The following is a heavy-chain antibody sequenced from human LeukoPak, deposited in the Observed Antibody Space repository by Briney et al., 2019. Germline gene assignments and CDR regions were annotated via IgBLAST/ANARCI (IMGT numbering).Heavy chain of an antibody. Sequence: GGSLRLSCAASGFTFSTYWMHWVRQAPGKGLVWVSRIDNGGSTTLYADSVRGRFIISRDNAKNSLYLQMNSLRAEDTAVYYCARLRNWASGYWGQGTLVTVSS. CDR3: ARLRNWASGY. CDR2: IDNGGSTT. V-gene: IGHV3-74*01. CDR1: GFTFSTYW. J-gene: IGHJ4*02. D-gene: IGHD7-27*01.